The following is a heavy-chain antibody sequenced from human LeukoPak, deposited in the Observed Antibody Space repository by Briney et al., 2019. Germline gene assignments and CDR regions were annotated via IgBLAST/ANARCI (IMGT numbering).Heavy chain of an antibody. D-gene: IGHD2-2*01. CDR2: ISYDGSKK. CDR1: GFTFSSYG. CDR3: ARAPGYCDSSSCDNWYFDL. V-gene: IGHV3-30*03. Sequence: GGSLRLSCATSGFTFSSYGVDRARQAPGNGLEWVAVISYDGSKKYYADSVKGRFTISRDNSKNTLYLQMNSLRAEDTAFYYCARAPGYCDSSSCDNWYFDLWGRGTLVTVSS. J-gene: IGHJ2*01.